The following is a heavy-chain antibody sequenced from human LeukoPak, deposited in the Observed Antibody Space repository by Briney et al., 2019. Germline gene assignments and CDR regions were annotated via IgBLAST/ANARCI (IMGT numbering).Heavy chain of an antibody. CDR1: GGFISSSNW. J-gene: IGHJ5*02. CDR2: IYHSGST. CDR3: ARVWVVPAAMGPGGFDP. Sequence: SETLSLTCAVSGGFISSSNWWSWVRQPPGKGLEWIGEIYHSGSTNYNPSLKSRVTISVDKSKNQFSLKLSSVTAADPAVYYCARVWVVPAAMGPGGFDPWGQGTLVTVSS. V-gene: IGHV4-4*02. D-gene: IGHD2-2*01.